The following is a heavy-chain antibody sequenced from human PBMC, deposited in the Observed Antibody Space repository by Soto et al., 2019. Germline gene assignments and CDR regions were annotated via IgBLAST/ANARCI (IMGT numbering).Heavy chain of an antibody. V-gene: IGHV1-46*01. J-gene: IGHJ4*02. CDR3: ARELYSCGGDCPYYMDY. CDR1: GYPFTDYF. CDR2: ISLYHHST. D-gene: IGHD2-21*02. Sequence: ASVKVSCKTSGYPFTDYFIHWVRQAPGQGVEWMGIISLYHHSTSYAQKFQGRLTVTADTSTTTVYMDLSSLTSEDSAVYWCARELYSCGGDCPYYMDYWGQGTLVTVSS.